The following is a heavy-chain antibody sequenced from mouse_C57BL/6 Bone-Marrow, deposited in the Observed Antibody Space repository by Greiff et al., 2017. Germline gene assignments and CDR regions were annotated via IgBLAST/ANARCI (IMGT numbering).Heavy chain of an antibody. J-gene: IGHJ4*01. D-gene: IGHD2-3*01. V-gene: IGHV5-4*03. CDR3: ARDGYYVYYYAMDY. CDR1: GFTFSSYA. Sequence: EVKLVESGGGLVKPGGSLQLSCAASGFTFSSYAMSWVRQTPENRLEWVATISDGGSYTYYPDNVKGRFTISRDNAKNNLYLQMSHLKSEDTAMYYCARDGYYVYYYAMDYWGQGTSVTGSS. CDR2: ISDGGSYT.